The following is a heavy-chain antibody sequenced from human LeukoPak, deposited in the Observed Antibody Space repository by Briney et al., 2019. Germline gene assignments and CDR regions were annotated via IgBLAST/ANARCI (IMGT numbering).Heavy chain of an antibody. CDR1: GFTFNRFA. V-gene: IGHV3-21*01. Sequence: GGSLRLSCAASGFTFNRFAMNWVRQAPGKGLVWVSSISSSSSYIYYADSVKGRFTISRDNAKNSLYLQMNSLRAEDTAVYYCARVKGIAARGAPDYWGQGTLVTVSS. J-gene: IGHJ4*02. CDR3: ARVKGIAARGAPDY. CDR2: ISSSSSYI. D-gene: IGHD6-6*01.